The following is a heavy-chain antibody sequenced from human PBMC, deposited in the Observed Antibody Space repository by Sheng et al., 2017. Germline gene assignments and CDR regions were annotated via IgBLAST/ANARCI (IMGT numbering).Heavy chain of an antibody. CDR3: AIQGRYSNSWPNDY. CDR2: ISTSGSSI. V-gene: IGHV3-11*04. CDR1: GFTFSDYY. Sequence: QVQLVESGGGLVRPGGSLRLSCAASGFTFSDYYMSWIRQAPGKGLEWVSYISTSGSSIYYADSVKGRFTISRDNAKNSLFLQMNSLRAEDTAVYYCAIQGRYSNSWPNDYWGQGTLVTVSS. J-gene: IGHJ4*02. D-gene: IGHD6-13*01.